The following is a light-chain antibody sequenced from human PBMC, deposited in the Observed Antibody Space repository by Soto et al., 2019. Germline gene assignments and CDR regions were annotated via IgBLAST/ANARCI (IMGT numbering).Light chain of an antibody. CDR2: DVS. J-gene: IGLJ1*01. Sequence: QSVLTQPASVSGSPGQSITISCTGTSSDVGGYNYVSWYQHHPGKAPKLMIFDVSNRPSGVSNRFSGSKSGNTASVTISGLQPEDEADYYCSSYTTSNTRQIVFGTGTKLTVL. CDR1: SSDVGGYNY. V-gene: IGLV2-14*03. CDR3: SSYTTSNTRQIV.